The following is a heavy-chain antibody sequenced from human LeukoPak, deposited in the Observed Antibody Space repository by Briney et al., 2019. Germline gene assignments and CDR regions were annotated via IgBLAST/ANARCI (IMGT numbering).Heavy chain of an antibody. D-gene: IGHD3-3*01. V-gene: IGHV4-30-4*01. J-gene: IGHJ4*02. Sequence: PSETLSLTCTVSGGSISSGDYYWSWIRQPPGKGLEWIGYIYYSGSTYYNPSLKSRVTISVDTSKNQFSLKLSSVTAADTAVYYCATYDFWSGYQDYWGQGTLVTVSS. CDR3: ATYDFWSGYQDY. CDR1: GGSISSGDYY. CDR2: IYYSGST.